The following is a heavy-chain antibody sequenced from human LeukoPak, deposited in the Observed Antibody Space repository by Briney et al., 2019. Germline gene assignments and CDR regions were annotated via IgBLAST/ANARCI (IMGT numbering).Heavy chain of an antibody. V-gene: IGHV4-34*01. Sequence: SETLSLTCAVYGGSFSGYYWSWIRQPPGKGLEWIGEINHSGSTNYNPSLKSRVTISVDTSKNQFSLKLSSVTAADTAVYYCARVAPYYYDSSGYYGYFDYWGQGTLVTVSS. CDR3: ARVAPYYYDSSGYYGYFDY. CDR2: INHSGST. J-gene: IGHJ4*02. CDR1: GGSFSGYY. D-gene: IGHD3-22*01.